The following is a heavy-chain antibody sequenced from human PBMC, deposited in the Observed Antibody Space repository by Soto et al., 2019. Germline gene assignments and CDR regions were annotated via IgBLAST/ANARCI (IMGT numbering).Heavy chain of an antibody. J-gene: IGHJ6*02. CDR2: IIPIFGTA. CDR1: GGTFSSYA. Sequence: SVKVSCKASGGTFSSYAISWVRQAPGQGLEWMGGIIPIFGTANYAQKFQGRVTITADKSTSTAYMELSSLRSEDTAVYYCARDQGITGIPSYYYYGMDVWGQGTTVTVSS. CDR3: ARDQGITGIPSYYYYGMDV. D-gene: IGHD1-20*01. V-gene: IGHV1-69*06.